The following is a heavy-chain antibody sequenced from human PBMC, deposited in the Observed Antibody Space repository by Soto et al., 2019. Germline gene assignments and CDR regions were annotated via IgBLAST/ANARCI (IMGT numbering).Heavy chain of an antibody. J-gene: IGHJ6*02. D-gene: IGHD3-10*01. CDR1: GYTFTGYY. Sequence: GASVKVSCKASGYTFTGYYMHWVRQAPGQGLEWMGWINPNSGGTNYAQEFQGRVTMTRDTSISTAYMELSRLRSDDTAVYYCAREGVTMVRGVINYYYGMDVWGQGTTVTVSS. V-gene: IGHV1-2*02. CDR2: INPNSGGT. CDR3: AREGVTMVRGVINYYYGMDV.